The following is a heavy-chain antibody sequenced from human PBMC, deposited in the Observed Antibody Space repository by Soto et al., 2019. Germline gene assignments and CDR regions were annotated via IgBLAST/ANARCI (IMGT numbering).Heavy chain of an antibody. J-gene: IGHJ3*02. CDR3: ARPGIVGAPDAFDI. CDR1: GGSISSYY. Sequence: SSETLSLTCTVSGGSISSYYWSWIRQPPGKGLEWIGYIYYSGSTNYNPSLKSRVTISVDTSKNQFYLKLSSVTAADTAVYYCARPGIVGAPDAFDIWGQGTMVTVSS. CDR2: IYYSGST. D-gene: IGHD1-26*01. V-gene: IGHV4-59*08.